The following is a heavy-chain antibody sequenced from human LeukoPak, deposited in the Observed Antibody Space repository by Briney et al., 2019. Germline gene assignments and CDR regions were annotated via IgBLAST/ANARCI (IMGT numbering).Heavy chain of an antibody. CDR3: ARYDYYGSGSYSFDP. Sequence: SVKVSCKASGGTFSSYGISWVRQAPGQGLEWMGGIIPIFGTANYAQKFQGRVTITADESTSTAYMELSSLRSEDTAVYYCARYDYYGSGSYSFDPWGQGTLVTVSS. J-gene: IGHJ5*02. D-gene: IGHD3-10*01. CDR1: GGTFSSYG. CDR2: IIPIFGTA. V-gene: IGHV1-69*01.